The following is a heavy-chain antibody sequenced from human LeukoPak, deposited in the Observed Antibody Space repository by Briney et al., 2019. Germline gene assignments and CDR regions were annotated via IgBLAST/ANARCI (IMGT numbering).Heavy chain of an antibody. CDR3: AKGGGYEAQYYYYYLDV. V-gene: IGHV3-23*01. D-gene: IGHD5-12*01. CDR1: GFTFSNYG. J-gene: IGHJ6*03. CDR2: ISGSGGST. Sequence: GGSLRLSCAASGFTFSNYGMSWVRQAPGKGLEWVSGISGSGGSTYYADSVKGRFTISRDNSKNTLFLQMNSLRAEDTAVYYCAKGGGYEAQYYYYYLDVWGKGTTVTISS.